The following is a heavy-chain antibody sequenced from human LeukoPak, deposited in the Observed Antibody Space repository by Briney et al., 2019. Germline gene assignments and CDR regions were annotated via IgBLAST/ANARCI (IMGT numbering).Heavy chain of an antibody. CDR3: ARGGGYSSSRYDAFDI. J-gene: IGHJ3*02. V-gene: IGHV1-2*02. CDR2: INPNSGGT. Sequence: ASVKVSCKASGYTFTGYYMHWVRQAPGQGLEWMGWINPNSGGTNYAQKFQGRVTMTRDTSISTAYMELSRLRSDDTAVYYCARGGGYSSSRYDAFDIWGQGTMVTVSS. D-gene: IGHD6-13*01. CDR1: GYTFTGYY.